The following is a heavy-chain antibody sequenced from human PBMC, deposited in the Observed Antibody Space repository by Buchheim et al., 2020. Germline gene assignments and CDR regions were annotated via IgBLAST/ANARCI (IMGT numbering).Heavy chain of an antibody. CDR3: TASTGTTSRKYYYGMDV. CDR1: GFTFSSYA. J-gene: IGHJ6*02. D-gene: IGHD1-7*01. V-gene: IGHV3-23*01. CDR2: ISGSGGST. Sequence: EVQLLESGGGLVQPGGSLRLSCAASGFTFSSYAMSWVRQAPGKGLEWVSAISGSGGSTYYADSVKGRFTISRDNSKNTLYLQMNSLRAEDTAVYYCTASTGTTSRKYYYGMDVWGQGTT.